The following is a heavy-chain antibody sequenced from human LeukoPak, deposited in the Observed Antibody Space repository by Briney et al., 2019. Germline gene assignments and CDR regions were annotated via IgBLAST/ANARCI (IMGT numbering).Heavy chain of an antibody. D-gene: IGHD3-10*01. CDR2: VSPYNGNT. CDR1: GYTFTSYD. J-gene: IGHJ4*02. CDR3: ARNGRVRRVVKDLFEY. V-gene: IGHV1-18*01. Sequence: ASVKVSCKASGYTFTSYDINWVRQATGRGLEWMGRVSPYNGNTYYSQRFQDRVTITKDTSTGTAYMDLRNLRTDDTAMYYCARNGRVRRVVKDLFEYWGQGTLVAVSS.